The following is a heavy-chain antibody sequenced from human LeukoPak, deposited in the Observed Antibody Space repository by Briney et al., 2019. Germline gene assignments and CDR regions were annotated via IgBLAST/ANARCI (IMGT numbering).Heavy chain of an antibody. J-gene: IGHJ4*02. V-gene: IGHV3-49*03. CDR3: SRGQLYPYGPEFDY. CDR1: GFNFGDYN. CDR2: VRAKVPSGTT. D-gene: IGHD3-10*01. Sequence: GGSLTLSCSASGFNFGDYNMDWLRQPPGKGLEWVGQVRAKVPSGTTDYPASVKRRFTISRDDSKSVVYLQMTSLQSEDTAVYYCSRGQLYPYGPEFDYWGQGTLVTVSS.